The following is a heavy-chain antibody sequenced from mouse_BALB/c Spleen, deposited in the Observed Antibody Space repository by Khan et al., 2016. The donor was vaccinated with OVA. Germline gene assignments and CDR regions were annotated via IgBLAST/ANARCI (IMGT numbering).Heavy chain of an antibody. CDR3: KKTPHFSYVLVY. CDR1: GYTFTNYG. Sequence: QIQLVQSGPELKKPGETVKISCKASGYTFTNYGMNWVKQAPGKALKWMGWISTYTGEPTYADDFKGRFAFSLETSASTAYLQINNLKNEDTATLFRKKTPHFSYVLVYWGQGTSVTVSS. CDR2: ISTYTGEP. V-gene: IGHV9-3-1*01. J-gene: IGHJ4*01.